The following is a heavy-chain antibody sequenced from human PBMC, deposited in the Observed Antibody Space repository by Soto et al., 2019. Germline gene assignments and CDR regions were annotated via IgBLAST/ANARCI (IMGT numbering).Heavy chain of an antibody. CDR3: ARDIASPGGDYFGA. V-gene: IGHV3-21*06. J-gene: IGHJ4*02. Sequence: EVQLVESGGGLVKAGGSLRLFCTASGFTFRNYNMNWVRQAPGKGLEWVSSISTGGAYMFYADSVKGRFTISRDNAKNSLFLQIDSPRAEDTAVYYCARDIASPGGDYFGAWGQGTLVTVSS. CDR2: ISTGGAYM. D-gene: IGHD2-21*01. CDR1: GFTFRNYN.